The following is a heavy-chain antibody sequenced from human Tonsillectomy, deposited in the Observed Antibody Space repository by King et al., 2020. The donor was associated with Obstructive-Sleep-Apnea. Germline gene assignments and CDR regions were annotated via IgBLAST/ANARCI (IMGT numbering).Heavy chain of an antibody. CDR3: ARKLRYFDWLSKGYFDY. V-gene: IGHV4-39*07. J-gene: IGHJ4*02. Sequence: QLQESGPGLVKPSETLSLTCTVSSGSISGSSYYWDWIRHPPGKGLEWIGSIYYIGSTYYNPSLKSRLTMSVDTSKNQFSLKLSSVTAADTAVYYCARKLRYFDWLSKGYFDYWGQGTLVTVSS. CDR2: IYYIGST. CDR1: SGSISGSSYY. D-gene: IGHD3-9*01.